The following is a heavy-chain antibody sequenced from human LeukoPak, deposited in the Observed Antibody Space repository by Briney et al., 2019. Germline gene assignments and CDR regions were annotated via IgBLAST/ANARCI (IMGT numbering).Heavy chain of an antibody. Sequence: PSETLSLTCTVPGGSISSYYWSWIRQPPGKGLEWIGYIYYSGSTNYNPSLKSRVTISVDTSKNQFSLKLSSVTAADTAVYYCASSSGSYWDYFDYWGQGTLVTVSS. CDR1: GGSISSYY. CDR3: ASSSGSYWDYFDY. D-gene: IGHD1-26*01. J-gene: IGHJ4*02. CDR2: IYYSGST. V-gene: IGHV4-59*08.